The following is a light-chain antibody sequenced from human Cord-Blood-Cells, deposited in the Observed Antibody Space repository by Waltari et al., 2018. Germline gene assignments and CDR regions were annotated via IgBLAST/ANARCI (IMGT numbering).Light chain of an antibody. Sequence: DIKMTQTPSSLSESVGDRVTITCRASQSISSYLNWYQQKPGKAPKLLIYAASSLQSGVPSSFSGSGSGTDFTLTISSLQPEDFATYYCQQSYSTPLTFGGGTKVEIK. CDR2: AAS. V-gene: IGKV1-39*01. CDR1: QSISSY. J-gene: IGKJ4*01. CDR3: QQSYSTPLT.